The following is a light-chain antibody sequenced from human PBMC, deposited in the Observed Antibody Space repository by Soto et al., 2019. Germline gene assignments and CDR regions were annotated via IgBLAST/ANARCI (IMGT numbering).Light chain of an antibody. J-gene: IGKJ1*01. V-gene: IGKV2-28*01. CDR3: MQSLQTPPT. Sequence: DVVMTQSPLTLPVTPGEPASISCGSSQTLLHTDGYNYLDWYVQKPGQSPQLLIYLGSNRASGVPDRISGSGSGTDFTLKITRVETEDVGVYYCMQSLQTPPTFGQGTKVEIK. CDR1: QTLLHTDGYNY. CDR2: LGS.